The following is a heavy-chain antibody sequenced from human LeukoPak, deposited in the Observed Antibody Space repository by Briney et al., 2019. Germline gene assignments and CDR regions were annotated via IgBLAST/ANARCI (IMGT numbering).Heavy chain of an antibody. CDR1: GGSISSYY. CDR3: ARRGATTADAFDI. D-gene: IGHD1-26*01. Sequence: SETLSLTCTVSGGSISSYYWSWIRQPPGKGLEWIGYIYYSGSTNYNPSLKSRVTISVDTSKNQFSLKLSSVAAADTAVYYCARRGATTADAFDIWGQGTMVTVSS. J-gene: IGHJ3*02. V-gene: IGHV4-59*08. CDR2: IYYSGST.